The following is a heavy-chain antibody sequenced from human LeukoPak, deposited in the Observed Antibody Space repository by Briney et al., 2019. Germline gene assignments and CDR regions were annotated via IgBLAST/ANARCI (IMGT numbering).Heavy chain of an antibody. V-gene: IGHV3-23*01. Sequence: GGSLRLSCAASGFTFSDYYMSWIRQAPGKGLEWVSAISISGGNTYYADSVKGRYTISRDNSKNTLYLQMNSLRAEDTAVYYCAKDRGGHQGWFDPWGQGTLVTVSS. CDR3: AKDRGGHQGWFDP. CDR2: ISISGGNT. J-gene: IGHJ5*02. D-gene: IGHD3-10*01. CDR1: GFTFSDYY.